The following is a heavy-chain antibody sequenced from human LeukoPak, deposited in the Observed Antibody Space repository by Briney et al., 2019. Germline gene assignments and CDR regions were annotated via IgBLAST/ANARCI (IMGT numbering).Heavy chain of an antibody. CDR3: ARRGPHRPFDD. J-gene: IGHJ4*02. CDR2: INHSGST. V-gene: IGHV4-34*01. CDR1: GESFSDYY. Sequence: SEPLSLTCAVYGESFSDYYWRWLRQPPGKGLDWLGEINHSGSTKYNPSLKSRVTILLDTSKNQFSLQLSSATAADTAVLYLARRGPHRPFDDGGQGTLVTVSS.